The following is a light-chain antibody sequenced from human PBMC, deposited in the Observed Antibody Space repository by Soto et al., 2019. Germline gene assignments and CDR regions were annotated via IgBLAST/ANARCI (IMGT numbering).Light chain of an antibody. V-gene: IGKV3-15*01. J-gene: IGKJ1*01. CDR2: VAS. CDR3: QQYDVWPRT. CDR1: QSISSY. Sequence: EIVMTQSPATLSVSPGERATLSCRASQSISSYLAWYQQRPGQAPRLLIYVASTRATGIPARFSGSGSGTEFTLTISSLQSEDSAVYYCQQYDVWPRTFGQGTQVEIK.